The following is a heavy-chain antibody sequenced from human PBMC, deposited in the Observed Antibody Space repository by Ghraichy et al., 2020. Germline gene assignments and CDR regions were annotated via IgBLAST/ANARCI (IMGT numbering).Heavy chain of an antibody. CDR1: GGSFSGYY. V-gene: IGHV4-34*01. Sequence: SETLSLTCAVYGGSFSGYYWSWIRQPPGKGLEWIGEINHSGSTNYNPSLKSRVTISVDTSKNQFSLKLSSVTAADTAVYYCARATQLRYFDWLLYYYGMDVWGQGTTVTVSS. CDR3: ARATQLRYFDWLLYYYGMDV. J-gene: IGHJ6*02. CDR2: INHSGST. D-gene: IGHD3-9*01.